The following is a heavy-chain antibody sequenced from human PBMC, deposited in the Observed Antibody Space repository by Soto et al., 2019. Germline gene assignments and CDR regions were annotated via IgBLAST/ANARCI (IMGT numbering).Heavy chain of an antibody. Sequence: QVQLVESGGGVVQPGRSLRLSCAASGFTFSSYGMHWVRQAPGKGLEWVAVIWYDGSNKYYADSVKGRFTISRDNSKNTLYLQMNSLRAEDTAVYYCARDGFSGVDYDFWSRYSVLYYYYGMDVWGQGTTVTVSS. CDR3: ARDGFSGVDYDFWSRYSVLYYYYGMDV. CDR2: IWYDGSNK. V-gene: IGHV3-33*01. J-gene: IGHJ6*02. CDR1: GFTFSSYG. D-gene: IGHD3-3*01.